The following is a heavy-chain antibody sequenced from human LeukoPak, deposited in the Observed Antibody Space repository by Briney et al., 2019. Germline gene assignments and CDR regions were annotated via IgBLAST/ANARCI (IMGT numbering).Heavy chain of an antibody. Sequence: GGSLRLSCAASGFTFSSYAMHWVRQAPGKGLEWVAVISYDGSNKYYADSVKGRFTISRDNSKNTLYLQMNSLRAEDTAVYYCAKGPDYGGNAPFDYWGQGTLVTVSS. CDR3: AKGPDYGGNAPFDY. D-gene: IGHD4-23*01. CDR1: GFTFSSYA. J-gene: IGHJ4*02. CDR2: ISYDGSNK. V-gene: IGHV3-30-3*01.